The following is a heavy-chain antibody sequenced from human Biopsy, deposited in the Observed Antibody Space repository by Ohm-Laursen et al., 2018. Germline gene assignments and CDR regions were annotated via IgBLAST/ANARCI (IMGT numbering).Heavy chain of an antibody. CDR1: GFTFADYW. CDR3: ARPKSRRALDV. D-gene: IGHD2-2*01. J-gene: IGHJ6*02. CDR2: IKQDGSEK. V-gene: IGHV3-7*01. Sequence: SLRLSCSASGFTFADYWMNWVRRAPGKGLEWVANIKQDGSEKNYVDPVKGRFTITRDNANNSLYLQMNSLRVEDTAVYYCARPKSRRALDVWGQGTTVIVSS.